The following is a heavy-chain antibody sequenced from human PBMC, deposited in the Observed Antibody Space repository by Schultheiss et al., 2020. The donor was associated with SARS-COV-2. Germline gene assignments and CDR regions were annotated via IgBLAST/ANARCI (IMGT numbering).Heavy chain of an antibody. CDR1: GYSISSGYY. CDR3: ASGGSRAARRYYFDY. D-gene: IGHD3-16*01. Sequence: SETLSLTCAVSGYSISSGYYWGWIRQPPGKGLEWIGEINHSGSTNYNPSLKSRVTISVDTSKNQFSLKLSSVTAADTAVYYCASGGSRAARRYYFDYWGQGTLVTVSS. V-gene: IGHV4-38-2*01. J-gene: IGHJ4*02. CDR2: INHSGST.